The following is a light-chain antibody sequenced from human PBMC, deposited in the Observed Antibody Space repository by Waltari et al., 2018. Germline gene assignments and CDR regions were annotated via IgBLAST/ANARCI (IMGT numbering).Light chain of an antibody. CDR3: QVWESSGDQRI. CDR1: KIGSKS. J-gene: IGLJ2*01. Sequence: SYVVTQPPSLSVAPGETARITCGGTKIGSKSGHWYQQRAGQAPVLVIYNDSDRPSGIPERFSGSNSANTAILTISRVEAGDEADYYCQVWESSGDQRIFGGGTTLSVL. CDR2: NDS. V-gene: IGLV3-21*01.